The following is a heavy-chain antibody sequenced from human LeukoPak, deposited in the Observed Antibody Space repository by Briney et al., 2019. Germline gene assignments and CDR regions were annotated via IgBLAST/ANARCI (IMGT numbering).Heavy chain of an antibody. D-gene: IGHD6-6*01. J-gene: IGHJ4*02. Sequence: GRSLRLSCAASGFTFSSYAMNWVRQAPGKGLEWVAVISYDGSNKYYADSVKGRFTISRDNSKNTLYLQMNSLRAEDTAVYYCAKWKYSNSGIDDYWGQGTLVTVSS. V-gene: IGHV3-30*04. CDR2: ISYDGSNK. CDR3: AKWKYSNSGIDDY. CDR1: GFTFSSYA.